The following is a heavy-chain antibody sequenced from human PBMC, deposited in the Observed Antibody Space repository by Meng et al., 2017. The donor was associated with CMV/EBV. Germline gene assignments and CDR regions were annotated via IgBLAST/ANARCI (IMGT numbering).Heavy chain of an antibody. CDR2: ISAYNGNT. CDR3: ARVQPGPWLIDDDY. J-gene: IGHJ4*02. CDR1: CYTFTSYG. Sequence: ASVKVSCKASCYTFTSYGISWVRQAPGQGLEWMGWISAYNGNTNYAQKLQGRVTMTTDTSTSTAYMELRSLRSDDTAVYYCARVQPGPWLIDDDYWGQGTLVTVSS. V-gene: IGHV1-18*01. D-gene: IGHD6-19*01.